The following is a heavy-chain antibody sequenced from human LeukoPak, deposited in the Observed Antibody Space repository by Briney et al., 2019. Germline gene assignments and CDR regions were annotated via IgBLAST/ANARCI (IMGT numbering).Heavy chain of an antibody. CDR3: ARGGRFPCDY. V-gene: IGHV4-59*01. CDR2: IYYSEST. Sequence: SETLCLACTVSGDSISSYYWSWIRQPPGTGLEWIRYIYYSESTNYNPSLKSRVTISVDTSKNQFSLKLSSVTAADTAVYYCARGGRFPCDYWGQGTLVTVSS. D-gene: IGHD2-21*01. J-gene: IGHJ4*02. CDR1: GDSISSYY.